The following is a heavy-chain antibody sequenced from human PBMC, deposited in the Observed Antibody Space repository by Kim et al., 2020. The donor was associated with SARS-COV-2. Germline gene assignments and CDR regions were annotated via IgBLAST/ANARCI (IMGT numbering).Heavy chain of an antibody. D-gene: IGHD6-13*01. CDR1: GFTFSSYA. J-gene: IGHJ4*02. CDR2: IWYDGSNK. V-gene: IGHV3-33*06. Sequence: GGSLRLSCAASGFTFSSYAMHWVRQAPGKGLEWVAVIWYDGSNKYYADSVKGRFTISRDNSKNTLYLQMNSLRAEDTAVYYCAKVVAAAVDYFDYWGQGTLVTVSS. CDR3: AKVVAAAVDYFDY.